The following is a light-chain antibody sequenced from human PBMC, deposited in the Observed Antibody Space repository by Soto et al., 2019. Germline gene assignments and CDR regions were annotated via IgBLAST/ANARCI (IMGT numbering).Light chain of an antibody. CDR2: GAS. Sequence: EIVMTQSPATLSVSPGERATLSCRARQSVSRHLAWYQHKPGQPHRLLLYGASTRITGIPARFSGSGSGTECTLTINSLQSEDFAVYYCQQYDNWPLTFGQGTKVEIK. J-gene: IGKJ1*01. CDR1: QSVSRH. V-gene: IGKV3-15*01. CDR3: QQYDNWPLT.